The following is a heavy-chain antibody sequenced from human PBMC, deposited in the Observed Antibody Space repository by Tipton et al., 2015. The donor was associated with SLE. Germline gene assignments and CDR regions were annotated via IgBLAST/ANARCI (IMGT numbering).Heavy chain of an antibody. J-gene: IGHJ3*01. Sequence: QVQLVQSGAEVKKPGAAVKVSCKASGYTFNSYGISWVRQAPGQGLEWMGRINPNTGGPNFAQRFQGRVTLTRDASIGTAYMELSRLRSDDTAMYYCARGGLFAFDLWGQGTRVTVSS. CDR2: INPNTGGP. CDR3: ARGGLFAFDL. CDR1: GYTFNSYG. V-gene: IGHV1-2*06.